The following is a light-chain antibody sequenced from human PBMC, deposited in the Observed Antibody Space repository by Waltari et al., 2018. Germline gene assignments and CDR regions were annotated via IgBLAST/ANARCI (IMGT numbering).Light chain of an antibody. V-gene: IGKV3-20*01. CDR2: DAS. CDR3: QKYVSLPAT. Sequence: EIVLTQSPGTLSLSPGERATLSCRASQSVGKYLAWYQQKPGQAPRLLIYDASTRATCIPDRFSGSGSGTDFSLTISRLEPEDFAVYYCQKYVSLPATFGQGTNVEIK. CDR1: QSVGKY. J-gene: IGKJ1*01.